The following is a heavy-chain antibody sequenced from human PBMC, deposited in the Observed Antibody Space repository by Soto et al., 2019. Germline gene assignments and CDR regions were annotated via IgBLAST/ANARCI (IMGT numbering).Heavy chain of an antibody. J-gene: IGHJ3*02. CDR3: ARTTEYSWGAFDI. D-gene: IGHD5-18*01. Sequence: SWIRQPPGKALEWLALIDWDDDKYYSTSLKTRLTISKDTSKNQVVPTMTNMDPVDTATYYCARTTEYSWGAFDIWGQGTMVTVSS. CDR2: IDWDDDK. V-gene: IGHV2-70*01.